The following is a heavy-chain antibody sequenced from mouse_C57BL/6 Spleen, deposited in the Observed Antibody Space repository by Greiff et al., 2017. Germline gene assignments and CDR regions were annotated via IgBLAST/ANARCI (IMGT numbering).Heavy chain of an antibody. CDR3: TEGSSGYLFAY. J-gene: IGHJ3*01. D-gene: IGHD3-2*02. Sequence: EVQLVESGGGLVQPGGSMKLSCVASGFTFSNYWMNWVRQSPEKGLEWVAQIRLKSDNYATHYAESVKGRFTISRDDSKSSVYLQMNNLRAEDTGIYYCTEGSSGYLFAYWGQGTLVTVSA. CDR1: GFTFSNYW. CDR2: IRLKSDNYAT. V-gene: IGHV6-3*01.